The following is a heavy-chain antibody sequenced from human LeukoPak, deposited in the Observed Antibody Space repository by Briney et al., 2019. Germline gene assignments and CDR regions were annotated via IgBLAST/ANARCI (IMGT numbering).Heavy chain of an antibody. J-gene: IGHJ4*02. CDR1: GFTFSSYS. CDR2: ITSSSNSI. V-gene: IGHV3-21*04. CDR3: ARAPSMVYFDY. Sequence: PGGSLRLPCAASGFTFSSYSMNWVRQAPGKGLEWVSSITSSSNSIYYADSVKGRFTISRDNSKNTLYLQMNSLRAEDTAVYYCARAPSMVYFDYWGQGTLVTVSS. D-gene: IGHD2-8*01.